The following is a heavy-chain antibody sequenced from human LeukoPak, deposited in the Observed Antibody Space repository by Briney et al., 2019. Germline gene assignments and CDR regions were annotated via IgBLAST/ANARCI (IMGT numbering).Heavy chain of an antibody. CDR1: GFTFDDYA. Sequence: GGSLRLSCAASGFTFDDYAMHWVRQAPGKGLEWVSGISWNSDSIGYADSVKGRFTISRDNAKNSLYLQMNSLRAEDTALYYCARETDYRGQGTLVTVSS. CDR3: ARETDY. V-gene: IGHV3-9*01. CDR2: ISWNSDSI. J-gene: IGHJ4*02.